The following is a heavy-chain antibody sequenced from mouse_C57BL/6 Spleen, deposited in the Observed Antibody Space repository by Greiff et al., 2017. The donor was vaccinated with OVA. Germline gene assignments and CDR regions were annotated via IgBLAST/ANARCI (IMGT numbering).Heavy chain of an antibody. CDR3: LRGYGNLPYYFDY. J-gene: IGHJ2*01. CDR2: IDPSDSYA. V-gene: IGHV1-50*01. Sequence: QVQLKQPGAELVKPGASVKLSCKASGYTFTSYWMQWVKQRPGQGLEWIGEIDPSDSYANYNQKFKGKATLTVDTSSSTAYMQLSRLTSEDSAVYYCLRGYGNLPYYFDYWGQGTTLTVSS. D-gene: IGHD2-1*01. CDR1: GYTFTSYW.